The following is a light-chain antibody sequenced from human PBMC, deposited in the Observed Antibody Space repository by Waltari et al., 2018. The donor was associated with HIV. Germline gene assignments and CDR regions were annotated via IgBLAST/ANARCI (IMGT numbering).Light chain of an antibody. V-gene: IGLV2-8*01. CDR2: EVT. Sequence: QSALTQPPSASGPPGQSVTLHCTGTNSAIGTYDYVSWYQQHPGKAPKLVISEVTKRPSGVSDRFSGSKSGNTAFLTVSGLQAEDEADYYCSSFANRDGFYVLFGGGTRLTVL. CDR3: SSFANRDGFYVL. CDR1: NSAIGTYDY. J-gene: IGLJ2*01.